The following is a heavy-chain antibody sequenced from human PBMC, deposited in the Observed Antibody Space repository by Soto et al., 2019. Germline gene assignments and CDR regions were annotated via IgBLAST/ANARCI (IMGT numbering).Heavy chain of an antibody. CDR3: ARLGGYYQAFDS. J-gene: IGHJ4*01. V-gene: IGHV4-59*08. Sequence: QVQLQESGPGLVKPSETLSLTCTVSGGSINPYYWGWIRQPPGKGLEWIGNIYYSGTTNYHPSLKSRVTISSDTSKNQFSLKLSSVTAADTAVYYCARLGGYYQAFDSWGHGTLVTVSS. D-gene: IGHD3-22*01. CDR2: IYYSGTT. CDR1: GGSINPYY.